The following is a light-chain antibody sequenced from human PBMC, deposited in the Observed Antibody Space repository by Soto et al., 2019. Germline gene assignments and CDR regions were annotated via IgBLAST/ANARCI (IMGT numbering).Light chain of an antibody. V-gene: IGKV1-5*03. CDR1: QSISNW. CDR3: QQYNSYPWE. CDR2: QAS. J-gene: IGKJ5*01. Sequence: DIQMTQPPSTLSAFVGDTVTITCRASQSISNWLAWYQHKPGKAPKVLIYQASSLEIGVPSRFSGSGSGTEFTLTISSLQPDDFATYYCQQYNSYPWEFGQGTRLEIK.